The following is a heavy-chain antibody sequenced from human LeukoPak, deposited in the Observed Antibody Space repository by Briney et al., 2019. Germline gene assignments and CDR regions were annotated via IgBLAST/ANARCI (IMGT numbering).Heavy chain of an antibody. J-gene: IGHJ4*02. CDR3: AKRGVVIRVILVGFHKEAYYFDS. V-gene: IGHV3-33*06. CDR1: GFSLSSYG. D-gene: IGHD3-22*01. Sequence: PGRSLRLSCAASGFSLSSYGMNWVRQAPGKGLEWVGGIKFDGIQEFYADSVKGRFTVSKDTSKNTLYLQMTSLRAEDKAVYFCAKRGVVIRVILVGFHKEAYYFDSWGQGALVTVSS. CDR2: IKFDGIQE.